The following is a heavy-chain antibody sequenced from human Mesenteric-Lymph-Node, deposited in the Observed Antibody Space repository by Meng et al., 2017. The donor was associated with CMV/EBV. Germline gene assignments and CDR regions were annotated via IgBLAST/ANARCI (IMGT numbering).Heavy chain of an antibody. CDR2: IKEDGSVK. J-gene: IGHJ4*02. Sequence: SCAASGFTFSNYWMSWVRQAPGKGLEWVANIKEDGSVKYYVDSLKSRFTISRDNAKNSLYLQMNSLRVEDTAVYYCARIGYSSSSFDYWGQGALVTVSS. D-gene: IGHD6-6*01. CDR1: GFTFSNYW. V-gene: IGHV3-7*01. CDR3: ARIGYSSSSFDY.